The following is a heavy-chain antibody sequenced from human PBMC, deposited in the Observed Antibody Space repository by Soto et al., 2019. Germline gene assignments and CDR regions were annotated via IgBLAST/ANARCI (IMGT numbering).Heavy chain of an antibody. D-gene: IGHD2-15*01. CDR2: IGTAGDT. CDR1: GFTFSSYD. Sequence: GGSLRLSCAASGFTFSSYDMHWVRQATGKGLEWVSAIGTAGDTYYPGSVKGRFTISRENAKNSLYLQMNSLRAEDTAVYYCARARDSAVYCSGGSCYWRYYGMDVWGQGTTVTVSS. J-gene: IGHJ6*02. CDR3: ARARDSAVYCSGGSCYWRYYGMDV. V-gene: IGHV3-13*01.